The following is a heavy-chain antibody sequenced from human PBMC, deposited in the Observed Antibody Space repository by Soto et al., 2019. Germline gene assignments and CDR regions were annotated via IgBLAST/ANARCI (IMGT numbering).Heavy chain of an antibody. D-gene: IGHD3-10*01. CDR3: ARGTGSYDY. CDR1: GGSISSGGYY. CDR2: IYNSGST. J-gene: IGHJ4*02. V-gene: IGHV4-31*03. Sequence: QVQLQESGPGLVKPSQTLSLTCTVSGGSISSGGYYWSWIRQHPGKGLEWIGYIYNSGSTYYNPSLKXRXIXXVDTSKDQFSLKLSSVTAADTAVYYCARGTGSYDYWGQGTLVTVSS.